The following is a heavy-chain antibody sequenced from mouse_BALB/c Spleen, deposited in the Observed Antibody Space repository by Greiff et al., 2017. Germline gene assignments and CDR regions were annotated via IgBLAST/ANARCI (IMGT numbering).Heavy chain of an antibody. J-gene: IGHJ4*01. CDR1: GFNIKDTY. CDR3: ARSGYYYGSSPSKAMDY. D-gene: IGHD1-1*01. Sequence: EVMLVESGAELVKPGASVKLSCTASGFNIKDTYMHWVKQRPEQGLEWIGRIDPANGNTKYDPKFQGKATITADTSSNTAYLQLSSLTSEDTAVYYCARSGYYYGSSPSKAMDYWGQGTSVTVSS. V-gene: IGHV14-3*02. CDR2: IDPANGNT.